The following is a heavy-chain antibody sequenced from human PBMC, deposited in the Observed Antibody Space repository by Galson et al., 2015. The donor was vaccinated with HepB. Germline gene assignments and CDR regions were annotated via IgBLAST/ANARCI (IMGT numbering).Heavy chain of an antibody. CDR2: MNPNSGNT. CDR1: GYTFTSYD. V-gene: IGHV1-8*01. J-gene: IGHJ6*02. CDR3: AIGRRLVKHYYFDHGMDV. Sequence: SVKVSCKASGYTFTSYDINWVRQATGQGLEWMGWMNPNSGNTGYAQKFQGRVTMTRNTSISTAYMELSSLRSEDTAVYYCAIGRRLVKHYYFDHGMDVCGQGTTFALS. D-gene: IGHD6-19*01.